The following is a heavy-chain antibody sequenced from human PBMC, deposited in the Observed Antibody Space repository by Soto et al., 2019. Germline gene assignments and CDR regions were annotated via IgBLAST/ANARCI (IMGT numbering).Heavy chain of an antibody. V-gene: IGHV3-30*18. D-gene: IGHD5-18*01. CDR1: GFTFSNYG. CDR2: ISHDGSNT. Sequence: QVQLVQSGGNVGQPGRSLRLSCAASGFTFSNYGMHWVRQAPGKGLEWLAFISHDGSNTYYADSVKGRFTISRDNSKNTLYLQMNSLRAEDTAVFYCAKEPKIQLWLHYFNYWGQGTLVNVSS. CDR3: AKEPKIQLWLHYFNY. J-gene: IGHJ4*02.